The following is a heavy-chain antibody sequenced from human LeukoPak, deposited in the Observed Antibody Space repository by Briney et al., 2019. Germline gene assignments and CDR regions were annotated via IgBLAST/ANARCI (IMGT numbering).Heavy chain of an antibody. CDR3: ITDIGYSG. Sequence: GGSLRLSCAASGFTFRSYWMHWVRQAPGKGLEWVGRIKSKTDGGTTDYAAPVKGRFTISRDDSKDTLYLQMNSLKTEDTAVYYCITDIGYSGWGQGTLVTVSS. J-gene: IGHJ4*02. D-gene: IGHD5-12*01. CDR2: IKSKTDGGTT. V-gene: IGHV3-15*01. CDR1: GFTFRSYW.